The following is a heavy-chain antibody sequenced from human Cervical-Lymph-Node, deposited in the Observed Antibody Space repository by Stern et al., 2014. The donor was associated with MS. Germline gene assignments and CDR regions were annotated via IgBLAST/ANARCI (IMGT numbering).Heavy chain of an antibody. D-gene: IGHD6-19*01. J-gene: IGHJ4*02. V-gene: IGHV1-46*01. CDR1: GYTFTSNK. CDR3: ARDNGGWSVDS. Sequence: VQLVESGAEVKKPGASVKGSCKAFGYTFTSNKMHWARQAPGQGLEWMGIINPGGGSTRYAQKLQRRVTMTRDTSTSTVYMELTSLRSEDTAVYSCARDNGGWSVDSWGQGTLVIVSS. CDR2: INPGGGST.